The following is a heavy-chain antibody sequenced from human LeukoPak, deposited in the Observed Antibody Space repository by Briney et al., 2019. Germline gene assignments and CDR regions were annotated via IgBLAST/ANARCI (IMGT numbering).Heavy chain of an antibody. CDR1: GGSISSSSYY. J-gene: IGHJ3*02. CDR2: IYYSGST. V-gene: IGHV4-39*07. D-gene: IGHD2-2*01. CDR3: ARAPADIVVVPAAHGAFDI. Sequence: SETLPLTCTVSGGSISSSSYYWGWIRQPPGKGLEWIGSIYYSGSTYYNPSLKSRVTISVDTSKNQFSLKLSSVTAADTAVYYCARAPADIVVVPAAHGAFDIWGQGTMVTVSS.